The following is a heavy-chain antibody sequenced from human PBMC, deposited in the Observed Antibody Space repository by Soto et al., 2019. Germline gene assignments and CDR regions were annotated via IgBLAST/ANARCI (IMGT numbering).Heavy chain of an antibody. D-gene: IGHD2-2*01. CDR1: GGTFSSYA. V-gene: IGHV1-69*13. CDR2: IIPIFGTA. CDR3: ARDSMRIGLVVLSAMSNYYHDGMDV. Sequence: SVKVSCKASGGTFSSYAISWVRQAPGQGLEWMGGIIPIFGTANYAQKFQGRVTITADESTSTAYMELSSLRSEDTAVYYCARDSMRIGLVVLSAMSNYYHDGMDVCGQGSSVPGSS. J-gene: IGHJ6*02.